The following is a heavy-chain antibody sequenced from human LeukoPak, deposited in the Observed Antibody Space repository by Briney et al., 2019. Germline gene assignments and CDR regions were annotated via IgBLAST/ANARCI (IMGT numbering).Heavy chain of an antibody. CDR2: ISGGTT. Sequence: GGAPRVSCTASGFTLAEYLMSWFREAPGKGLGWRGFISGGTTEYAACVKGRFTISRDDSTSIAYLQMNSLTTEDTAVYYCSRGSGWLSVYWGQGTLVTVSS. CDR1: GFTLAEYL. J-gene: IGHJ4*02. D-gene: IGHD6-19*01. V-gene: IGHV3-49*03. CDR3: SRGSGWLSVY.